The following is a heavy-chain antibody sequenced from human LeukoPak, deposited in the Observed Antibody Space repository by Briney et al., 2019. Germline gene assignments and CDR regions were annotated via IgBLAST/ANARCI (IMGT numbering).Heavy chain of an antibody. D-gene: IGHD5-24*01. CDR2: IYHSGST. CDR3: ARALWLQFSPEYYFDY. CDR1: GGSISSSNW. Sequence: SETLSLTCAVSGGSISSSNWWSWVRQPPGKGLEWIGEIYHSGSTNYNPSLKSRVTISVDKSKNQFSLKLSSVTAADTAVYYCARALWLQFSPEYYFDYWGRGTLVTVSS. V-gene: IGHV4-4*02. J-gene: IGHJ4*02.